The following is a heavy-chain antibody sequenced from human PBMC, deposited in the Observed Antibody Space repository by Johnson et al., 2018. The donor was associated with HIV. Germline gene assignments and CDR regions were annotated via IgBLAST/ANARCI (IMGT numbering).Heavy chain of an antibody. CDR3: ARLSEHIVVVTACADAFDI. Sequence: QVLLVESGGGVVQPGRSLRLSCAASGFSLSDYAIHWVRQAPVKGLEWVGVMSYDGSKENYADSVKGRFTISRDNSKNTVYLQMKTLRPEDTAVYYCARLSEHIVVVTACADAFDIWGQGTMVTVSS. CDR2: MSYDGSKE. D-gene: IGHD2-21*02. J-gene: IGHJ3*02. V-gene: IGHV3-30-3*01. CDR1: GFSLSDYA.